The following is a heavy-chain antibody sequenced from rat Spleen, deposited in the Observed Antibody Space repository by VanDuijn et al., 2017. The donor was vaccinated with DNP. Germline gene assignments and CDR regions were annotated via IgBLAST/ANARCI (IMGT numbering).Heavy chain of an antibody. V-gene: IGHV5S10*01. J-gene: IGHJ3*01. CDR3: SRPRTSNWFAY. CDR1: GFTFSDYH. CDR2: IFYDDTRT. D-gene: IGHD2-5*01. Sequence: EVQLVESGGGLVQPGRSLKLSCTASGFTFSDYHMAWVRQAPKKGLEWVATIFYDDTRTYYRDSVKGRFTISRDNAKSTLYLQMDSLRSEDTATYYCSRPRTSNWFAYWGQGALVTVSS.